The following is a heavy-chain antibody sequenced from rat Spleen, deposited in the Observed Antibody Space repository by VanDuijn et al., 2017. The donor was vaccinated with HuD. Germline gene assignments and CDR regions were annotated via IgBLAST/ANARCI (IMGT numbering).Heavy chain of an antibody. V-gene: IGHV5-31*01. D-gene: IGHD1-6*01. CDR2: XXXTGGSV. CDR3: TRLYTTDYYWYFDV. Sequence: EVQLVESGGGLXQPGXXLKLSCXXXGLXXNNXXXTWXXXAPXXGLXXXASXXXTGGSVYYLDSVWGRFTISRDNAISTLYTQMDSLRSEDKGPYDCTRLYTTDYYWYFDVWGPGTMVTVSS. CDR1: GLXXNNXX. J-gene: IGHJ1*01.